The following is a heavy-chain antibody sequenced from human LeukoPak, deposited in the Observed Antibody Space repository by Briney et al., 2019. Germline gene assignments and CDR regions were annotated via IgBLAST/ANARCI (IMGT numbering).Heavy chain of an antibody. CDR3: ASRLYCSNTRCRNFPFAN. CDR1: GGTFSSYA. CDR2: IIPIFGTA. V-gene: IGHV1-69*13. Sequence: ASVKVSCNASGGTFSSYAINWVRQAPGQGIEWMGGIIPIFGTANYAQKFLNRVTTTADESTSTAYMELSSLRSEDTAIYYCASRLYCSNTRCRNFPFANWGQGTLVTVSS. J-gene: IGHJ4*02. D-gene: IGHD2-2*01.